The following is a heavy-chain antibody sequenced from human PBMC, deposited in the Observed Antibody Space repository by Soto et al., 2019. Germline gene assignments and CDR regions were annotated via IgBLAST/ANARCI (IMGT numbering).Heavy chain of an antibody. V-gene: IGHV4-39*01. J-gene: IGHJ6*02. D-gene: IGHD2-15*01. Sequence: QLQLQESGPGLVKPSETLSLTCTVSGDSISSSSYYWGWIRQPPGKGLEWIGRIYFSGSTYYNPSLKSRVTISVDTSKTQFSLKLSSVTAADTAVYYCARHQYCNGGSCQARIYYYYGMDVWGQGTTVTVS. CDR2: IYFSGST. CDR1: GDSISSSSYY. CDR3: ARHQYCNGGSCQARIYYYYGMDV.